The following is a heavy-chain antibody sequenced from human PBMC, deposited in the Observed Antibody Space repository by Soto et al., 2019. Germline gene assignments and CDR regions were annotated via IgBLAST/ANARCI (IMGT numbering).Heavy chain of an antibody. V-gene: IGHV3-30-3*01. Sequence: GLSCAASGFTFSSYAMHWVRQAPGKGLEWVAVISYDGSNKYYADSVKGRFTISRDNSKNTLYLQMNSLRAEDTAVYYCARDQWELLHAFDIWGQGTMVTVSS. D-gene: IGHD1-26*01. CDR2: ISYDGSNK. J-gene: IGHJ3*02. CDR1: GFTFSSYA. CDR3: ARDQWELLHAFDI.